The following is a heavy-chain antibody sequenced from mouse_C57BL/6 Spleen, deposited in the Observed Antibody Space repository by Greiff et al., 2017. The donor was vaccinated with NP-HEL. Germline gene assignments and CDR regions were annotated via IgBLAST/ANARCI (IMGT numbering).Heavy chain of an antibody. Sequence: QVQLQQPGAELVMPGASVKLSCKASGYTFTSYWMHWVKQRPGQGLEWIGEIDPSDSYTNYNQKFKGKSTLTVDKSSSTAYMQLSSLTSEDSAVYYCAKGRRYDGYGRAMDYWGQGTSVTVSS. V-gene: IGHV1-69*01. CDR2: IDPSDSYT. D-gene: IGHD2-3*01. CDR1: GYTFTSYW. CDR3: AKGRRYDGYGRAMDY. J-gene: IGHJ4*01.